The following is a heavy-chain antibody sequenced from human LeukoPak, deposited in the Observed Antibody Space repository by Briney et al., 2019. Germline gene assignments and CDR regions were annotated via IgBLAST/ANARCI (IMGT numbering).Heavy chain of an antibody. J-gene: IGHJ4*02. V-gene: IGHV4-59*12. CDR2: IYYSGST. CDR1: GGSISSYY. D-gene: IGHD2-2*01. Sequence: PSETLSLTCTVSGGSISSYYWSWIRQPPGKGLEWIGYIYYSGSTNYNPSLKSRVTISVDKSKNQFSLKLSSVTAADTAVYYCARTTAAAPEGVHFDYWGQGTLVTVSS. CDR3: ARTTAAAPEGVHFDY.